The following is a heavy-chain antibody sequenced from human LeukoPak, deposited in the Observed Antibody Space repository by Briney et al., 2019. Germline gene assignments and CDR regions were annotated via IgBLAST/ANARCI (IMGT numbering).Heavy chain of an antibody. V-gene: IGHV3-30*01. CDR2: ISYDGSNR. D-gene: IGHD5-12*01. Sequence: PGGSLRLSCAASGFSFSSYSVHWVRQAPGKGLEWVALISYDGSNRYYSDSVKGRSTISRDNSKSTLYLQLNSLRVEDTAVYYCARVGRMWQLLGYYFDYWGQGTLVTVSS. CDR1: GFSFSSYS. J-gene: IGHJ4*02. CDR3: ARVGRMWQLLGYYFDY.